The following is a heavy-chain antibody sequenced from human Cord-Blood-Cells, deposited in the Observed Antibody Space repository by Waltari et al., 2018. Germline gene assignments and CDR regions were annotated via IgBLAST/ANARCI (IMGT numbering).Heavy chain of an antibody. Sequence: QVQLVASGGGVVQPGRSLRLSCAASGSTFSSYAMHWVRQAPGKGLEWVAVIAYDGSNKYYADSVKGRFTIARDNSKNTLYLQMNSLRAEDTAVYYCARAPYSSSYYFDYWGQGTLVTVSS. J-gene: IGHJ4*02. CDR2: IAYDGSNK. V-gene: IGHV3-30-3*01. CDR1: GSTFSSYA. CDR3: ARAPYSSSYYFDY. D-gene: IGHD6-6*01.